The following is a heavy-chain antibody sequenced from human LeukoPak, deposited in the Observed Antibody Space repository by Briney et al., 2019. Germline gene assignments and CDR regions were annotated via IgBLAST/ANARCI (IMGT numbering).Heavy chain of an antibody. CDR2: INHSGST. D-gene: IGHD3-22*01. V-gene: IGHV4-34*01. CDR3: ARGHSRYYDSSGYYYSDY. J-gene: IGHJ4*02. CDR1: GGSFSGYY. Sequence: SGTLSLTCAVYGGSFSGYYWSWIRQPPGKGLEWIGEINHSGSTNYNPSLKSRVTISVDTSKNQFSLKLSSVTAADTAVYYCARGHSRYYDSSGYYYSDYWGQGTLVTVSS.